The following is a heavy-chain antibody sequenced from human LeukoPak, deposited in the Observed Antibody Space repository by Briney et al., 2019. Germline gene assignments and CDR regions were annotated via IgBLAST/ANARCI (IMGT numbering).Heavy chain of an antibody. D-gene: IGHD3-10*01. V-gene: IGHV3-21*01. CDR1: GFTFSSYS. Sequence: AGGSLRLSCGASGFTFSSYSMNWVRQAPGKGLEWVSSISNSRSYIYYADSVKGRFTISRDNAKNSLYLQTNSLRAEDTAVYYCARAGQEWFGELGFDQWGQGTLVIVSS. CDR2: ISNSRSYI. J-gene: IGHJ4*02. CDR3: ARAGQEWFGELGFDQ.